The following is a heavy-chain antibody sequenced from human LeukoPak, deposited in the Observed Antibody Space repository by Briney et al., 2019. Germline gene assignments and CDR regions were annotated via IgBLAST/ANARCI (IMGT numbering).Heavy chain of an antibody. CDR3: ARYYGDYEDAFDI. CDR2: IYYSGST. Sequence: SETLSLACTVSGGSISSYYWSWIRQPPGKGREWIGYIYYSGSTNYNPSLKSRVTISVDTSKNQFSLKLSSVTAADTAVYYCARYYGDYEDAFDIWGQGTMVTVSS. CDR1: GGSISSYY. J-gene: IGHJ3*02. D-gene: IGHD4-17*01. V-gene: IGHV4-59*01.